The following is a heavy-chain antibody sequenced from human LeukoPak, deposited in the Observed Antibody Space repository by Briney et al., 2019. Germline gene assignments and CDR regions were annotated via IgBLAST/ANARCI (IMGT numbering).Heavy chain of an antibody. CDR1: GFTFSSYG. V-gene: IGHV3-33*01. D-gene: IGHD6-13*01. CDR2: IWYDGSNK. J-gene: IGHJ6*02. CDR3: ASSPSASWYLSGYYGMDV. Sequence: PGGSLRLSCAASGFTFSSYGMHWVRQAPGKGLEWVAVIWYDGSNKYYADSVKGRFTISRDNSKNTLYLQMNSLRAEDTAVYYCASSPSASWYLSGYYGMDVWGQGTTVTVSS.